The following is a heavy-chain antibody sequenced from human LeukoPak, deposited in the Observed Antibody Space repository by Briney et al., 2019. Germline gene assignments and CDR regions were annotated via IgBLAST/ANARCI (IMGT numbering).Heavy chain of an antibody. Sequence: PSETLSLTCAVYGGSFSGYYWSWIRQPPGKGLEWIGEINQSGSTNYNPSLTSRVTISADTSKNQFSLKLSSVTAADTAVYYCARGWHYYYYMDVWGKGTTVTVSS. J-gene: IGHJ6*03. CDR1: GGSFSGYY. CDR2: INQSGST. V-gene: IGHV4-34*01. CDR3: ARGWHYYYYMDV.